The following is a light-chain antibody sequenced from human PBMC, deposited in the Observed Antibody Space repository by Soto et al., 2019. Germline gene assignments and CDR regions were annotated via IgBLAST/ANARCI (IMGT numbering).Light chain of an antibody. J-gene: IGKJ5*01. Sequence: DIKLTQSPSFLSASVGDRVTITCRASQGISSYLAWYQQKPGKAPKFLIYAPSTLRGRVPSRFSGSGSRTEFTLTISSLQPEDFATYYCQGLNDYPITFGQGSRLEIK. CDR2: APS. CDR1: QGISSY. CDR3: QGLNDYPIT. V-gene: IGKV1-9*01.